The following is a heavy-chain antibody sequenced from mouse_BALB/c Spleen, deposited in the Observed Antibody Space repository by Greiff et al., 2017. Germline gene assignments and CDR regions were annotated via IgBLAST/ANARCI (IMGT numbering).Heavy chain of an antibody. CDR1: GFTFSSYA. CDR2: ISSGGSYT. Sequence: EVKLMESGGGLVKPGGSLKLSCAASGFTFSSYAMSWVRQTPEKRLEWVATISSGGSYTYYPDSVKGRFTISRDNAKNTLYLQMSSLRSEDTAMYYCARSIYYDYDGVYYFDYWGQGTTLTVSS. CDR3: ARSIYYDYDGVYYFDY. J-gene: IGHJ2*01. V-gene: IGHV5-9-3*01. D-gene: IGHD2-4*01.